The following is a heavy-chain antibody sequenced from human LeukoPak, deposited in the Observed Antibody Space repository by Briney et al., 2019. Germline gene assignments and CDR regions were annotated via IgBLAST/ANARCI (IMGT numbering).Heavy chain of an antibody. CDR2: ISYDGSNK. CDR3: AKDLRGAKTLYYFDY. Sequence: GRSLRLSCAASGFTFSSYAMHWVRQAPGKGLEWVAVISYDGSNKYYADSVKGRFTISRDNSKNTLYLQMNSLRAEDTAVYYCAKDLRGAKTLYYFDYWGQGTLVTVSS. J-gene: IGHJ4*02. V-gene: IGHV3-30-3*01. CDR1: GFTFSSYA. D-gene: IGHD3-10*01.